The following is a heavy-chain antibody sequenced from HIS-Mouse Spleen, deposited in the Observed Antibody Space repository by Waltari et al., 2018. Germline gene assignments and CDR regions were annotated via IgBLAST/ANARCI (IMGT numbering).Heavy chain of an antibody. CDR2: IWYDGSNK. Sequence: GLEWVAVIWYDGSNKYYADSVKGRFTISRDNSKNTLYLQMNSLRAEDTAVYYCAKDDRQWLVLSYWGQGTLVTVSS. V-gene: IGHV3-33*06. CDR3: AKDDRQWLVLSY. D-gene: IGHD6-19*01. J-gene: IGHJ4*02.